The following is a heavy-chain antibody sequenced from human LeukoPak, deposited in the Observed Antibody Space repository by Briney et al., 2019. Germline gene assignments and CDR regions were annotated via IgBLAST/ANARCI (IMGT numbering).Heavy chain of an antibody. D-gene: IGHD6-19*01. CDR3: AREQWLVPAT. V-gene: IGHV3-74*01. CDR2: INSDESST. J-gene: IGHJ5*02. Sequence: GGSLRLSCAASGFTFSNYGMSWVRQAPGKGLVWVSRINSDESSTSYADSVKGRFTISRDNAKNTLYLQMNSLRAEDTAVYYCAREQWLVPATWGQGTLVTVSS. CDR1: GFTFSNYG.